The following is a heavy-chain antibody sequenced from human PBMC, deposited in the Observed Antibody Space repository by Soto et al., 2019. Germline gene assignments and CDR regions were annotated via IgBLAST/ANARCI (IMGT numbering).Heavy chain of an antibody. D-gene: IGHD6-13*01. CDR3: ARAPLVAQLEY. CDR1: GGDINNGGYY. Sequence: QVQLQESGPGLVKTSQTLSLTCTVSGGDINNGGYYWSWIRQHPGGGLEWIGHISSSGSIYYVPSXKXIVTRSLDTSKNQFSLALAFVTAADTALYYCARAPLVAQLEYWGRGPLVIVSS. CDR2: ISSSGSI. V-gene: IGHV4-31*01. J-gene: IGHJ1*01.